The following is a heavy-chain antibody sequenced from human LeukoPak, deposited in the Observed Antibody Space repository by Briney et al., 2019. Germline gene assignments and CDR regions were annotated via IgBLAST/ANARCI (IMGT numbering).Heavy chain of an antibody. CDR2: ISSSSSYI. Sequence: PGGSLRLSCAASGFTFSSYSMNWVRQAPGKGLEWVSSISSSSSYIYYADSVKGRFTISRDNAKNSLYLQMNSLRAEDTAVYYCARDGRWSNNADYWGQGTLVTVSS. J-gene: IGHJ4*02. D-gene: IGHD1/OR15-1a*01. CDR3: ARDGRWSNNADY. CDR1: GFTFSSYS. V-gene: IGHV3-21*01.